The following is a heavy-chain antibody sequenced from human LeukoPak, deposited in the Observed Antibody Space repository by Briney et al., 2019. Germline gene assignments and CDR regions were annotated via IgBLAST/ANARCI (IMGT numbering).Heavy chain of an antibody. CDR1: GGSFSTSRYY. J-gene: IGHJ4*02. CDR3: ARRNGGNLDY. D-gene: IGHD4-23*01. V-gene: IGHV4-39*07. Sequence: KPSETLSLTCTVSGGSFSTSRYYWGWIRQPPGKGLVWIGSIYYSGSTYYNPSLKGRVTISVDRSKNQFSLKLSSVTAADTAVYYCARRNGGNLDYWGQGTLVTVSS. CDR2: IYYSGST.